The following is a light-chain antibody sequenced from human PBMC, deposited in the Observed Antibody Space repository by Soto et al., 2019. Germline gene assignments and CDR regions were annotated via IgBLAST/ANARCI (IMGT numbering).Light chain of an antibody. CDR1: QSVSSSF. Sequence: EIVLTQSPGTLSLSPGERATLSCRASQSVSSSFLAWYQQKPGQAPKLPIYGASNMANGIPDSFSCSGSGTDFTLTISTLESEEFAVYYGQQYYTSPWAFGQGTKVAIE. V-gene: IGKV3-20*01. CDR3: QQYYTSPWA. CDR2: GAS. J-gene: IGKJ1*01.